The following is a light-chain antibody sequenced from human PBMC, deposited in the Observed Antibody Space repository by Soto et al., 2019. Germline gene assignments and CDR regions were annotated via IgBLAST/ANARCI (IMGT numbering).Light chain of an antibody. J-gene: IGKJ1*01. CDR2: GAS. CDR1: QSVSSS. V-gene: IGKV3-15*01. CDR3: QQYNDWPRT. Sequence: EIVMTQSPATLSVSPGERAPLSCRASQSVSSSLAWYQQKPGQAPRLLIYGASTRATGVPARFSGGGSGTEFTLTISSLQSEDSAVYYCQQYNDWPRTFGQGTKVEI.